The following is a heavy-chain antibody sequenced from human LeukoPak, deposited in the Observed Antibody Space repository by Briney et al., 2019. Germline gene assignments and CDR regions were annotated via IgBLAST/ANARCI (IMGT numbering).Heavy chain of an antibody. J-gene: IGHJ5*02. CDR1: SYTFTSYG. Sequence: ASVKVSCKASSYTFTSYGISWVRQAPGQGLEWMGWISAYNGNTNYAQKLQGRVTMTTDTSTSTAYMELRSLRSDDTAVYYCATTMKYYYDSNWFDPWGQGTLVTVSS. V-gene: IGHV1-18*01. CDR3: ATTMKYYYDSNWFDP. D-gene: IGHD3-22*01. CDR2: ISAYNGNT.